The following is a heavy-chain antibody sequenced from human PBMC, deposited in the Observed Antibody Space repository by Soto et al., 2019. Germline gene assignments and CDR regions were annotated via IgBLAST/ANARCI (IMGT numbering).Heavy chain of an antibody. Sequence: GESLKISCNGSGYSFTSYWIGWVRQMPGKGLEWMGIIYPGDSDTRYSPSFQGQVTISADKSISTAYLQWSSLEASDTAMYYCASLYYYDSSGYSQDAFDIWGQGTMVTVSS. CDR3: ASLYYYDSSGYSQDAFDI. V-gene: IGHV5-51*01. D-gene: IGHD3-22*01. CDR2: IYPGDSDT. J-gene: IGHJ3*02. CDR1: GYSFTSYW.